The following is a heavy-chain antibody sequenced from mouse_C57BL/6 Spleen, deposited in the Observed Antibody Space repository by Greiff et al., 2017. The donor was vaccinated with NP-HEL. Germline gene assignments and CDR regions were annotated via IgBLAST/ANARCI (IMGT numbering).Heavy chain of an antibody. J-gene: IGHJ2*01. CDR2: INPYNGGT. Sequence: EVQLQQSGPVLVKPGASVKMSCKASGYTFTDYYMNWVKQSHGKSLEWIGVINPYNGGTSYNQKFKGKATLTVDKSSSTAYMELNSLTSEDSAVYYCARETVVGESYFDYWGQGTTLTVSS. D-gene: IGHD1-1*01. CDR1: GYTFTDYY. CDR3: ARETVVGESYFDY. V-gene: IGHV1-19*01.